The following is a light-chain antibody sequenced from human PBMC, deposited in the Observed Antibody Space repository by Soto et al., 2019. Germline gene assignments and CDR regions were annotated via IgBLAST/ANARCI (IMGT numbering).Light chain of an antibody. CDR1: QSISSW. CDR3: QQYNSYSQT. Sequence: DIQMTQSPSTLSSSVGDRFTITFRASQSISSWLAWYQQKPGKAPKLLIYDASSLESGVPSRFSGSGSGTEFTLTISSLQPDDFATYYCQQYNSYSQTFGQGTKVDIK. V-gene: IGKV1-5*01. J-gene: IGKJ1*01. CDR2: DAS.